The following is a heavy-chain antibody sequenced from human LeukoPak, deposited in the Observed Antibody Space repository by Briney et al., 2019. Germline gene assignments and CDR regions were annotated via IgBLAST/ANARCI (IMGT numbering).Heavy chain of an antibody. CDR2: MNPNSGNT. V-gene: IGHV1-8*03. D-gene: IGHD1-20*01. Sequence: ASVKVSCKASGYTFTSYAMNWVRQATGQGLEWMGWMNPNSGNTGYAQKFQGRVTITRNTSISTAYMELSSLRSEDTAVYYCVGSPITGTILGYWGQGTLVTVSS. CDR3: VGSPITGTILGY. CDR1: GYTFTSYA. J-gene: IGHJ4*02.